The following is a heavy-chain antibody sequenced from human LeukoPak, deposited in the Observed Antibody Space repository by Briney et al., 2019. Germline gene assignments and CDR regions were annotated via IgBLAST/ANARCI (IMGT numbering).Heavy chain of an antibody. Sequence: GGSLRLSCAASGFTFSSYAMSWVRRAPGKGLEWVSAISGSGGSTYYADSVKGRFTISRDNSKNTLYLQMNSLRAEDTAVYYCAKPKWGELLGPADYWGQGTLVTVSS. CDR2: ISGSGGST. D-gene: IGHD1-26*01. J-gene: IGHJ4*02. CDR3: AKPKWGELLGPADY. CDR1: GFTFSSYA. V-gene: IGHV3-23*01.